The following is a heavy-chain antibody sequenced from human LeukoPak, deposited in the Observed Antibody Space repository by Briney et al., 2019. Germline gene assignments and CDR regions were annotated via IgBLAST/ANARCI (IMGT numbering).Heavy chain of an antibody. CDR1: GFIFSIYS. J-gene: IGHJ5*01. Sequence: GGSLRLSCAASGFIFSIYSMSWVRQAPGKGLEWVAGIPWNNDIITYADSVRGRFTVSRDNAKNSVYLQMDSLKPEDTALYHCVRGDWLDFWGQGTLVTVSS. CDR3: VRGDWLDF. CDR2: IPWNNDII. V-gene: IGHV3-20*01.